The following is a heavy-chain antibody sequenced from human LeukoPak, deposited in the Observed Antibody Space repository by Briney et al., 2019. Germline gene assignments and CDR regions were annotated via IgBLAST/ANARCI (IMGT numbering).Heavy chain of an antibody. Sequence: GGSLRLSCAASGFTFSNTWMNWVSQAPGKGLEWVAGISGDGSERDYVDSVRGRFTISRDNAKNSLYLQVNSLRAEDTAVYYCAREIALAGLNDYWGQGTLVAVSS. CDR1: GFTFSNTW. V-gene: IGHV3-7*01. CDR3: AREIALAGLNDY. CDR2: ISGDGSER. D-gene: IGHD6-19*01. J-gene: IGHJ4*02.